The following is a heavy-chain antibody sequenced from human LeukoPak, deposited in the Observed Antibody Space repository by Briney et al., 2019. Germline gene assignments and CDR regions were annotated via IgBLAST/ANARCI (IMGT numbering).Heavy chain of an antibody. Sequence: GESLKISCKGSGYSITSYWIGWVRQMPGKGLEWMGIIYPGDSDTRYSPSFQGQVTISADKSISTAYLQWSSLKASDTAMYYCALNLRYFDWLLPLFDYWGQGTLVTVSS. CDR1: GYSITSYW. V-gene: IGHV5-51*01. J-gene: IGHJ4*02. CDR2: IYPGDSDT. CDR3: ALNLRYFDWLLPLFDY. D-gene: IGHD3-9*01.